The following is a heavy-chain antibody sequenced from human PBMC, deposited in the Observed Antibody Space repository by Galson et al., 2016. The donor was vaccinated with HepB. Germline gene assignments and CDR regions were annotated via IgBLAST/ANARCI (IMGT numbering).Heavy chain of an antibody. CDR2: TYYRSEWYH. CDR1: GDSVSNDHSA. CDR3: ASAKAAGTAFYL. Sequence: CAISGDSVSNDHSAWHWIRQSASRGLEWLGRTYYRSEWYHDYAESVQGRIAIIPDTSTNQLSLQLNTVTPEDTALCYCASAKAAGTAFYLWGQGTMVTVSS. D-gene: IGHD6-13*01. V-gene: IGHV6-1*01. J-gene: IGHJ3*01.